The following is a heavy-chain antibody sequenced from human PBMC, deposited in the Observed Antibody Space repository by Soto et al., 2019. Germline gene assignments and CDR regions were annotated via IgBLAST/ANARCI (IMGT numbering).Heavy chain of an antibody. J-gene: IGHJ4*02. V-gene: IGHV4-59*01. CDR2: IYFNGNT. D-gene: IGHD3-16*01. CDR1: AASFSKYY. CDR3: ASVTFGGIVLAH. Sequence: SETLSLTCTVSAASFSKYYWTWVRQPPGKGLEWIGYIYFNGNTKYNPSLEGRLTISIDTSKKEFSLKLTSVTAADAAVYYCASVTFGGIVLAHWGQGTLVTVSS.